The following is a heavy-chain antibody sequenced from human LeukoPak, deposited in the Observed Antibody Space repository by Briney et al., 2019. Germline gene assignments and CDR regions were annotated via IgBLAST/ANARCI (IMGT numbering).Heavy chain of an antibody. V-gene: IGHV3-30*02. CDR2: IRYDGSNK. CDR1: GFTFSSYG. CDR3: AKDRSGSYFSDY. J-gene: IGHJ4*02. Sequence: GGSLRLSCAASGFTFSSYGMHWVRQAPGKGLEWVAFIRYDGSNKYYADSVKGRFTISRDNSKNTLYLQMNSLRAEDTAVYYCAKDRSGSYFSDYWGQGTLVTVSS. D-gene: IGHD1-26*01.